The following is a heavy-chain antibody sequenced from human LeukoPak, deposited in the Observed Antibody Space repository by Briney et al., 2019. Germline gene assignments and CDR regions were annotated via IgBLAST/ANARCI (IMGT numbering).Heavy chain of an antibody. J-gene: IGHJ4*02. CDR2: IIPILGIA. CDR1: GGTFSSYA. V-gene: IGHV1-69*04. D-gene: IGHD6-13*01. Sequence: SVKVSCKASGGTFSSYAISWVRQAPGQGLEWMGRIIPILGIADYAQKFQGRVTITADKSTSTAYMELSGLRSEDTAVYYCARDIAAAGVRDFDYWGQGTLVTVSS. CDR3: ARDIAAAGVRDFDY.